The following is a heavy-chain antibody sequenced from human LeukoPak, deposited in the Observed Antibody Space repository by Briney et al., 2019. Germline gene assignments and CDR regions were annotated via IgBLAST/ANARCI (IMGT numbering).Heavy chain of an antibody. CDR3: AKGPGPRPRDISGSFDY. D-gene: IGHD3-22*01. CDR1: GFTFSSYS. V-gene: IGHV3-23*01. CDR2: ISGSGGST. Sequence: PGGSVTLSCAASGFTFSSYSVSWVRHAPGRGLECVSAISGSGGSTYYADCVEARFPISRDNSKNTLYLQMNNMTAEDTAVYYCAKGPGPRPRDISGSFDYWGQGTLVTVSS. J-gene: IGHJ4*02.